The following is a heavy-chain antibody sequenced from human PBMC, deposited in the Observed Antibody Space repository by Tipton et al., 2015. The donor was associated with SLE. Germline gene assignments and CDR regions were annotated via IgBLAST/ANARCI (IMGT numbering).Heavy chain of an antibody. CDR3: ARDGIGTAMPYYYFFMDV. V-gene: IGHV4-4*07. J-gene: IGHJ6*03. D-gene: IGHD5-18*01. CDR1: FGSISSYY. CDR2: FSTSGNT. Sequence: TLSLTCTVSFGSISSYYWNWIRQPAGKGLEWIGRFSTSGNTNYNPSLKSRVTMSVDTSKNQFSLKLRSVTAADTAVYYCARDGIGTAMPYYYFFMDVWGKGTTVTVSS.